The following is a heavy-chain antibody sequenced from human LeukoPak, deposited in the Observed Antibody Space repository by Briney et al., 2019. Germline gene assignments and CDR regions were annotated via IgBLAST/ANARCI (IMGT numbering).Heavy chain of an antibody. D-gene: IGHD3-16*01. J-gene: IGHJ6*04. CDR3: VRESSVWVGPGIGRPLDV. Sequence: PGGSLRLSCAATGFTFDDYAMHWVRQAPGKGLECVANIKEDGSDKQYVDSVQGRFIISRDNAENSLYLQMNSLRAEDTAVYYCVRESSVWVGPGIGRPLDVWGKGTAVTVSS. CDR2: IKEDGSDK. V-gene: IGHV3-7*01. CDR1: GFTFDDYA.